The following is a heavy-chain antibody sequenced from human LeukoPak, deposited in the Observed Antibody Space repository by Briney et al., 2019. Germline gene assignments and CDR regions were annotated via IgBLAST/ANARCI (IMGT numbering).Heavy chain of an antibody. CDR1: GFTFSGYW. V-gene: IGHV3-74*01. D-gene: IGHD3-10*01. J-gene: IGHJ4*02. CDR2: ISSDGTNT. Sequence: GGSLRLSCAASGFTFSGYWMHWVRQAPGKGLVWVSRISSDGTNTNYADSVKGRFTISRDNSKNTFYLQINSLRAEDTAVYYCAKETASDFGGAVDYWGQGTLVTVSS. CDR3: AKETASDFGGAVDY.